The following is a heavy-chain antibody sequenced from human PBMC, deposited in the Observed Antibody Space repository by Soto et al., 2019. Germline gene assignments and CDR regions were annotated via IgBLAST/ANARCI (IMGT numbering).Heavy chain of an antibody. CDR3: VKGRGGGVVSLQYFDV. Sequence: QVQLEVSGGGVVQPGRSLRLSCAASRFSFSAYGMHWVRQAPGKGLEWVAVISYEGSQQYYADSVKGRFTISRDNSMNTLYLQLNSLRADDTAVYYCVKGRGGGVVSLQYFDVWGQGALVTVSS. CDR1: RFSFSAYG. V-gene: IGHV3-30*18. D-gene: IGHD3-16*01. J-gene: IGHJ4*02. CDR2: ISYEGSQQ.